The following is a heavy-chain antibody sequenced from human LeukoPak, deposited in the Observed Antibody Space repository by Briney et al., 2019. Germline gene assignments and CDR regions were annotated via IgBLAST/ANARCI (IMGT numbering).Heavy chain of an antibody. CDR1: GFTFSDYW. CDR2: INQDGSEQ. Sequence: GGSLRLSCAASGFTFSDYWMDWVRQAPGKGMEWVANINQDGSEQYYVDSVKGRFTISRDNAKNSLYLQMNGLRVDDTAVYYCSRSLDYWGQGALVTVSS. J-gene: IGHJ4*02. CDR3: SRSLDY. V-gene: IGHV3-7*01.